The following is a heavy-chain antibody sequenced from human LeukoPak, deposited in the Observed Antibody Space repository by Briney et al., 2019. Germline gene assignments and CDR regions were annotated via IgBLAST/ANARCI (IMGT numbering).Heavy chain of an antibody. V-gene: IGHV4-38-2*02. J-gene: IGHJ5*02. CDR1: GYSISSAYY. CDR2: IYHSGNT. Sequence: SETLSLTCAVSGYSISSAYYYGWLRQPPGKGLEWIGSIYHSGNTYYNPSLKNRVTISIDKSKNQFSLKVTSVTAAATAVYYCAGDRLESGCYVWLDDWGQGTLVTVSS. D-gene: IGHD6-19*01. CDR3: AGDRLESGCYVWLDD.